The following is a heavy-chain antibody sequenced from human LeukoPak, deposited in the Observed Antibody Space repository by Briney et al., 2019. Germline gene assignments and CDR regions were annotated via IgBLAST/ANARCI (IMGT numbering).Heavy chain of an antibody. D-gene: IGHD3-9*01. CDR1: GGSFSGYY. CDR3: ARFKGVLRYFDWTTGSFDY. CDR2: INHSGST. Sequence: PSETLSLTCAVYGGSFSGYYWSWIRQPPGKGLEWIGEINHSGSTNYNPSLKSRVTISVDTSKNQLSLKLSSVTAADTAVYYCARFKGVLRYFDWTTGSFDYWGQGTLVTVSS. J-gene: IGHJ4*02. V-gene: IGHV4-34*01.